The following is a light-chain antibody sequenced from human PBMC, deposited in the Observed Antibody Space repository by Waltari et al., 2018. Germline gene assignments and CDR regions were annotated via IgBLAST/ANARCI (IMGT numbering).Light chain of an antibody. CDR1: QSISNF. CDR3: QQSLNTPPT. V-gene: IGKV1-39*01. Sequence: DIQMTQSPSSLSASVGDRVTITCRTSQSISNFLNWYQQKSGKAPKLLISAASSLQSGVSSRLSGSCSGTEFTLTINNRQPEDFATYYCQQSLNTPPTVGQGSRLHI. CDR2: AAS. J-gene: IGKJ5*01.